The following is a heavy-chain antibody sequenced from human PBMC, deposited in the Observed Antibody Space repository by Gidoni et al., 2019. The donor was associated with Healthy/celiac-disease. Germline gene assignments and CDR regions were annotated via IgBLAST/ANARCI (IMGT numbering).Heavy chain of an antibody. CDR3: TTALQGDLDYGDYFGGWFDP. CDR1: GFPLSNAW. Sequence: EVQLVESGGGLVKPGGSLRLSSAASGFPLSNAWMCWVRPAPGKGLGWVGRIKSKTDGGTTDYAAPVKGRFTISRDDSKNTLYLQMNSLKTEDTAVYYCTTALQGDLDYGDYFGGWFDPWGQGTLVTVSS. J-gene: IGHJ5*02. CDR2: IKSKTDGGTT. D-gene: IGHD4-17*01. V-gene: IGHV3-15*01.